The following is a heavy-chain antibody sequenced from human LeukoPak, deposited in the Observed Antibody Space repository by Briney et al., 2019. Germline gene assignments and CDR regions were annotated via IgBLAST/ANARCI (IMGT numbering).Heavy chain of an antibody. J-gene: IGHJ4*02. CDR3: ARGSRWFGELLFDY. Sequence: SETLSLTCTVSGGSISSGSFYWSWIRQPAGKELEWIGRVSPSGSTNYNRSLKSRFTISVDTSKNQFSLKLNSVTAADTAVYYCARGSRWFGELLFDYWGQGTLVTVSS. V-gene: IGHV4-61*02. CDR1: GGSISSGSFY. CDR2: VSPSGST. D-gene: IGHD3-10*01.